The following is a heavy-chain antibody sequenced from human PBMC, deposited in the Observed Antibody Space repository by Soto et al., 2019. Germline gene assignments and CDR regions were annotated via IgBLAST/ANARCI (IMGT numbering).Heavy chain of an antibody. J-gene: IGHJ6*02. Sequence: QVQLVQSGAEVKKPGSSVKVSCKASGGTFSSYAISWVRQAPGQGLEWMGGIIPIFGTANYAQKFQGRVTITADESTSTAYMERSSLRSEDTAVYYCARLPLFGGGVDYGMDVWGQGTTVTVSS. CDR3: ARLPLFGGGVDYGMDV. V-gene: IGHV1-69*12. CDR1: GGTFSSYA. D-gene: IGHD3-3*01. CDR2: IIPIFGTA.